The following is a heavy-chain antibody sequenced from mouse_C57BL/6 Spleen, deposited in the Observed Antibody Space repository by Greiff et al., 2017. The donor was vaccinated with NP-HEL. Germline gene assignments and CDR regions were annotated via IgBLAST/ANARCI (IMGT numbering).Heavy chain of an antibody. Sequence: QVQLQQSGAELARPGASVKMSCKASGYTFTSYTMHWVKQRPGQGLEWIGYINPSSGYTKYNQKFKDKATLTADKSSSTAYMQLSSLTSEDSAVYYCAESNYDDAMDYWGQGTSVTVSS. D-gene: IGHD2-3*01. CDR3: AESNYDDAMDY. V-gene: IGHV1-4*01. J-gene: IGHJ4*01. CDR2: INPSSGYT. CDR1: GYTFTSYT.